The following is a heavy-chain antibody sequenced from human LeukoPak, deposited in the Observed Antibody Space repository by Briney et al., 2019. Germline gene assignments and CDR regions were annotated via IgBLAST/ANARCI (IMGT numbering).Heavy chain of an antibody. CDR2: IFNTGNT. V-gene: IGHV4-38-2*02. CDR3: ATQILLCHYY. Sequence: SETLYLTCTVSGDSIRSEYYWGWIRQSPGKGLEWIASIFNTGNTFYNPSLKSRVTISVDTSNNQFSLKLTSVTAADTAMYYCATQILLCHYYWGQGTLVTVSS. CDR1: GDSIRSEYY. D-gene: IGHD2-21*01. J-gene: IGHJ4*02.